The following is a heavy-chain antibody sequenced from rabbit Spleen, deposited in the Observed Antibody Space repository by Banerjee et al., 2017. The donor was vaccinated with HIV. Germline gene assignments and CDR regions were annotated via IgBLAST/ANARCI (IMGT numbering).Heavy chain of an antibody. J-gene: IGHJ6*01. D-gene: IGHD8-1*01. Sequence: QSLAESGGDLVKPGAALTLTCTASGFSFSYNDYMCWVRQPPGKGSEWIACIGAAITYTTYYATWAKGRFTISKTSSATVTLQMTSLTAADTATYFCARDSGTSFSSYGMDLWGQGTLVTVS. CDR1: GFSFSYNDY. CDR3: ARDSGTSFSSYGMDL. V-gene: IGHV1S40*01. CDR2: IGAAITYTT.